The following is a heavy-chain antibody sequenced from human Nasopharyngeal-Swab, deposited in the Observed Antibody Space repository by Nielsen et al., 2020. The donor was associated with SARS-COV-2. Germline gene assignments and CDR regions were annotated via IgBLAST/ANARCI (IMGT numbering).Heavy chain of an antibody. J-gene: IGHJ4*02. V-gene: IGHV3-23*01. CDR1: GFTFSSYA. Sequence: GESLKGACAASGFTFSSYAMSWVRQAPGKGLEWVSTISGSGGSTYYADSVKGRFTISRDNSKNTLYLQMSSLLAEDTSLFSSSHFLPSLSSPLYHCFDSWGQGTLVTVSS. CDR2: ISGSGGST. CDR3: SHFLPSLSSPLYHCFDS. D-gene: IGHD2/OR15-2a*01.